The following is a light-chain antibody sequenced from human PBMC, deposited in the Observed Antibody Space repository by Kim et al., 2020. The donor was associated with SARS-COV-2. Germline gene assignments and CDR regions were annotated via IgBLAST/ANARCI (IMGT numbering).Light chain of an antibody. CDR3: LKYSSAPRA. CDR1: QDISNY. V-gene: IGKV1-27*01. Sequence: DIQMTQSPSSLSASIGDRVTITCRASQDISNYLAWYQQKPGKVPKVLIYTASALQSGVPSRFSGSGSGTDFTLTISSLQPEDVATYYCLKYSSAPRAFGQGTKVDIK. J-gene: IGKJ1*01. CDR2: TAS.